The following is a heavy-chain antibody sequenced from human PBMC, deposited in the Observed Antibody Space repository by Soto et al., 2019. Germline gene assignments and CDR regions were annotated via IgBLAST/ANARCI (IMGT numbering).Heavy chain of an antibody. CDR2: IYPVYSDT. CDR3: AASRGYCSSTSCSVRAFDI. Sequence: PGESLKISCKGSGYNFTSYWISWVRQIPGKGLEWIWIIYPVYSDTTYSPSFHGQVTISADKSIRTAYLQWSSLNASDTAMYYCAASRGYCSSTSCSVRAFDIWGQGTMVTVSS. D-gene: IGHD2-2*01. V-gene: IGHV5-51*01. CDR1: GYNFTSYW. J-gene: IGHJ3*02.